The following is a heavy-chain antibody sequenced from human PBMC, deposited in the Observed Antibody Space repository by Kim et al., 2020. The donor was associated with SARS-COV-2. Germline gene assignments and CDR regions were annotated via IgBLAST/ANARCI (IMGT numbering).Heavy chain of an antibody. CDR1: GFGFSDYS. CDR3: GGSRTFWSEDGLDV. Sequence: GGSLRLSCMASGFGFSDYSINWVRQAPGKGLEWISFISRTGIDIFQADSVKGRFTVSRDSAKNSVYLQMNSLRDEDTAVYYSGGSRTFWSEDGLDVWGQG. D-gene: IGHD3-10*01. J-gene: IGHJ6*02. V-gene: IGHV3-48*02. CDR2: ISRTGIDI.